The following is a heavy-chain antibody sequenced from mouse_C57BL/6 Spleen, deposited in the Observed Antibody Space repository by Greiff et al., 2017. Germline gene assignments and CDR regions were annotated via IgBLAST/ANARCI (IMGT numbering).Heavy chain of an antibody. Sequence: VQLQQSGAELVRPGASVTLSCKASGYTFTDYEMHWVKQTPVHGLEWIGAIDPETGGTAYNQKFKGKAILTADKSSSTAYMELRSLTSEDAAVYYCTRRRSLYFDCWGQGTTLTVSS. V-gene: IGHV1-15*01. CDR2: IDPETGGT. J-gene: IGHJ2*01. CDR1: GYTFTDYE. CDR3: TRRRSLYFDC.